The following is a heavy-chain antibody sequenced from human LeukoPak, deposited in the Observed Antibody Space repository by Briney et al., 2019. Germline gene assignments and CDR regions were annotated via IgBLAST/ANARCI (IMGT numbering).Heavy chain of an antibody. CDR2: IYPGDSDT. J-gene: IGHJ3*02. V-gene: IGHV5-51*01. Sequence: GESLKISCKGSGYIFTSYWIGWVRPMPGKGLEWMGIIYPGDSDTRYSPSFQGQVTISADKSISTAYLQWSSLKASDTAMYYCARQVLEPFLDAFDIWGQGTMVTVSS. CDR3: ARQVLEPFLDAFDI. D-gene: IGHD1-1*01. CDR1: GYIFTSYW.